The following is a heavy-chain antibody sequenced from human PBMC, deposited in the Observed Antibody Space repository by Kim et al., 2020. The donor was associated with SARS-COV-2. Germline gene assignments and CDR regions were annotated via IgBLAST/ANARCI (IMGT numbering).Heavy chain of an antibody. J-gene: IGHJ4*02. CDR3: AREGPDMEGFIDY. V-gene: IGHV3-30*04. Sequence: GGSLRLSCAASGFTFSSYAMHWVRQAPGKGLEWVAVISYDGSNKYYADSVKGRFTISRDNSKNTLYLQMNSLRAEDTAVYYCAREGPDMEGFIDYWGQGTLVTVSS. CDR2: ISYDGSNK. CDR1: GFTFSSYA. D-gene: IGHD2-15*01.